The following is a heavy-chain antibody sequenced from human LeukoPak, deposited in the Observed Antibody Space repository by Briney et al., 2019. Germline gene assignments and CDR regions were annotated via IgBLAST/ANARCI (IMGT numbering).Heavy chain of an antibody. CDR3: ARGPGDYFDY. Sequence: GGSLRLSCAASGFTFSSYWMSWVRQAPGKGLAWVSVIYSAGSTYYADSVKGRFTISRDNSKNTLYLQMNSLRAEDTAVYYCARGPGDYFDYWGQGTLVTVSS. CDR2: IYSAGST. D-gene: IGHD4-17*01. V-gene: IGHV3-53*01. J-gene: IGHJ4*02. CDR1: GFTFSSYW.